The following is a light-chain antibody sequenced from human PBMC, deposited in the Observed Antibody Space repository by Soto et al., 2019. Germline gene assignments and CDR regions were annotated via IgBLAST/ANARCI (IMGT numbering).Light chain of an antibody. J-gene: IGLJ2*01. CDR1: SSNIGSNY. Sequence: QSLLTQPPSVSAAPGQQVTISCSGSSSNIGSNYVSWYQQLPGTAPKLLIYDNNKRPSGIPDRFSGSKSGTSATLGITGLQTGDEADYYCGTWDSSLSAVVFGGGTQLTVL. CDR2: DNN. V-gene: IGLV1-51*01. CDR3: GTWDSSLSAVV.